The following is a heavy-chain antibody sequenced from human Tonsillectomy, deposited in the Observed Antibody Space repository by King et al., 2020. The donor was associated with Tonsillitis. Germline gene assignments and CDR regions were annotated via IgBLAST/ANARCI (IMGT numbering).Heavy chain of an antibody. CDR1: GFTFRSSG. Sequence: VQLVESGGGVVQPGRSLRLSCAASGFTFRSSGMHWVRQAPGKGLEWVAVISHDGSNTYYADSVKGRFTVSRDNSKNTLYLQVKSLRPEDTAIYYCAKAPLAVLKPPFDYWGQGTLVTVSS. D-gene: IGHD6-6*01. CDR3: AKAPLAVLKPPFDY. J-gene: IGHJ4*02. V-gene: IGHV3-30*18. CDR2: ISHDGSNT.